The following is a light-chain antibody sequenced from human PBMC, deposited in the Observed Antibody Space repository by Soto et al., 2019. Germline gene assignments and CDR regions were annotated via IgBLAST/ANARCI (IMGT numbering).Light chain of an antibody. CDR1: QSLLHSNGYNC. CDR2: LGS. Sequence: DIVMTQSPLSLPVTPGEPASISCRSSQSLLHSNGYNCLDWYLQKPGQSPQLLIHLGSNRASGVPDRFSGSGSCTDFTLRISRVEAEDVGVYYCMQALQTPVTFGGGTKVEIK. CDR3: MQALQTPVT. J-gene: IGKJ4*01. V-gene: IGKV2-28*01.